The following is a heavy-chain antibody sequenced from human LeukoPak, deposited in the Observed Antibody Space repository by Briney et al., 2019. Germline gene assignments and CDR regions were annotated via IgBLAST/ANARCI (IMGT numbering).Heavy chain of an antibody. CDR3: ARGWWGSVDY. Sequence: SETLSLTCAVYGGSFSGYYWSWIRQPPGKGLEWIGEINHSGSTNYNPSLKSRVTISVDTSKNQFSLKLSSVTAADTAVYYCARGWWGSVDYWGQGTLVTVSS. V-gene: IGHV4-34*01. CDR2: INHSGST. D-gene: IGHD2-21*01. CDR1: GGSFSGYY. J-gene: IGHJ4*02.